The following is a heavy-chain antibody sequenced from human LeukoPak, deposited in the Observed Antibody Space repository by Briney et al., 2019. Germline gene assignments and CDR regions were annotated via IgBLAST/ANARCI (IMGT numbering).Heavy chain of an antibody. CDR3: AREGLEWFGELFWSHSPNDAFDI. V-gene: IGHV1-3*01. Sequence: GASVKVSCMASGYTFTSYAMHWVRQAPGQRLEWMGWINAGNGNTKYSQKFQGRVTITRGTSASTAYMELSSLRSEDTAVYYCAREGLEWFGELFWSHSPNDAFDIWGQGTMVTVSS. CDR2: INAGNGNT. J-gene: IGHJ3*02. D-gene: IGHD3-10*01. CDR1: GYTFTSYA.